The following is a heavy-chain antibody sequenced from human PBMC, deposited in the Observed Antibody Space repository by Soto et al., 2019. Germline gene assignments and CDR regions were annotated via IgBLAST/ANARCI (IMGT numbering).Heavy chain of an antibody. CDR2: IIPVFGTT. CDR1: GGLFSSFA. J-gene: IGHJ4*02. Sequence: QEQLVQSGAEVKKPGSSVKVSCKDSGGLFSSFAISWVRQAPGQGLEWMGGIIPVFGTTNYAQKFQGRVTITADESTNTAYMELSSLTSDDTAMYYCARGGGPYVWFNEFWGQGTQVTVCS. D-gene: IGHD3-16*01. CDR3: ARGGGPYVWFNEF. V-gene: IGHV1-69*01.